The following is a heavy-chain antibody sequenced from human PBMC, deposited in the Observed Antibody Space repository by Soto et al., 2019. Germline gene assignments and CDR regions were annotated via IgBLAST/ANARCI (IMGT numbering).Heavy chain of an antibody. Sequence: SETLSLTCAVSGGSISSGGYSWSWIRQPPGKGLEWIGYIYHSGSTYYNPSLKSRVTISVDRSRKQISLKLSSVTAADTAVYFFARGARYCDSSGFYYYYGRDVWGQGTTVTVSS. CDR1: GGSISSGGYS. CDR3: ARGARYCDSSGFYYYYGRDV. D-gene: IGHD3-22*01. J-gene: IGHJ6*02. V-gene: IGHV4-30-2*01. CDR2: IYHSGST.